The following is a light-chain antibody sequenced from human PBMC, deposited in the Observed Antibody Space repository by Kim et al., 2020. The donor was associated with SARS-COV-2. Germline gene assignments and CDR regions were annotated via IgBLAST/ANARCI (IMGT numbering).Light chain of an antibody. Sequence: GDRPTFTCRASHDIRNDLAWYQQKLGKAPKLLIYTASTLQSGVPSRFSGSGSGTDFTLTISSLQPEDFATYYCQHLNNYPPTFGQGTKLEI. J-gene: IGKJ2*01. CDR3: QHLNNYPPT. CDR1: HDIRND. V-gene: IGKV1-9*01. CDR2: TAS.